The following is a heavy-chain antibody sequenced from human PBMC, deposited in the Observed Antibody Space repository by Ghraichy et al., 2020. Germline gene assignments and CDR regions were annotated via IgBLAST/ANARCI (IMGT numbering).Heavy chain of an antibody. CDR3: AHTPWDRPPYYFDY. CDR2: IYWDDDE. CDR1: GFSLTTNGVG. D-gene: IGHD1-26*01. J-gene: IGHJ4*02. V-gene: IGHV2-5*02. Sequence: SGPTLLKPTQTLTLTCTLSGFSLTTNGVGVGWVRQPPGKALEWLALIYWDDDERYSPSLKTRLTITKDTSKNQVVLTMTNMDPADTATYYCAHTPWDRPPYYFDYWGQGTLVTVSS.